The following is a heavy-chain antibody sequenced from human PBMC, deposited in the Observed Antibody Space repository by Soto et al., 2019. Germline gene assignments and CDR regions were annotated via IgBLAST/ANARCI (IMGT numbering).Heavy chain of an antibody. J-gene: IGHJ4*02. D-gene: IGHD5-18*01. CDR1: GFTFSSYA. Sequence: GGSLRLSCAASGFTFSSYAMHWVRQAPGKGLEWVAVISYDGSNKYYADSVKGRFTISRDNSKNTLYLQMNSLRAEDTDVYYCASPSRGYSYGYDSWGSKLIDYWGQGTLVTVSS. CDR2: ISYDGSNK. V-gene: IGHV3-30-3*01. CDR3: ASPSRGYSYGYDSWGSKLIDY.